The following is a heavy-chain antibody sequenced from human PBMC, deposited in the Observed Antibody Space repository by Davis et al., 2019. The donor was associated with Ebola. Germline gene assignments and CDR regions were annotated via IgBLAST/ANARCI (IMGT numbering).Heavy chain of an antibody. CDR1: GYSFSNYW. D-gene: IGHD2-8*02. J-gene: IGHJ3*02. CDR3: ASLRRTITGMDDAFDI. V-gene: IGHV5-51*01. CDR2: IYTGDSDT. Sequence: GESLKISCKGSGYSFSNYWIGWVRQMPGKGLEWLGIIYTGDSDTRYSPSFRGQVTISADKSTKTAFLVWTGLKASDTAMYYCASLRRTITGMDDAFDIWGQGTMVTVSS.